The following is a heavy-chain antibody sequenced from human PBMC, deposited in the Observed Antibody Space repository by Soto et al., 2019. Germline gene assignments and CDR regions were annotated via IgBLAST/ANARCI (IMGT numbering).Heavy chain of an antibody. CDR1: GFSFSDYA. J-gene: IGHJ1*01. Sequence: GGSLRLSCAASGFSFSDYAMIWVRQAPGKGLEWVSGLYGSAGGIHYADSVKGRFTISRDNYANSVYLQMNSLRVEDTAMYYCAKDAVSRDGVWLAHDWGQGTVVTVSS. CDR3: AKDAVSRDGVWLAHD. CDR2: LYGSAGGI. D-gene: IGHD5-12*01. V-gene: IGHV3-23*01.